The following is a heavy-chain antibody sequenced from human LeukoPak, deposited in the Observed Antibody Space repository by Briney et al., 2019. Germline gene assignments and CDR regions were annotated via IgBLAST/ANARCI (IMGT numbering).Heavy chain of an antibody. CDR1: GFTFSSYE. CDR3: ARVGVVPAAMVTYYFDY. D-gene: IGHD2-2*01. Sequence: PGGSLRLSCAASGFTFSSYEMNWVRQAPGKGLEWLSYISSSGSTIYYADSVKGRFTISRDNAKNSLYLQMNSLRAEDTAVYYCARVGVVPAAMVTYYFDYWGQGTLVTVSS. CDR2: ISSSGSTI. V-gene: IGHV3-48*03. J-gene: IGHJ4*02.